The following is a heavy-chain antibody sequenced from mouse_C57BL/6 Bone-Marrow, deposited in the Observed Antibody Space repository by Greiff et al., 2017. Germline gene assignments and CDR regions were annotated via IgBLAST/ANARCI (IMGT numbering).Heavy chain of an antibody. CDR2: INPSTGGN. Sequence: EVQRVESGPELVKPGASVTISCKASGYSFTGYYWNWVQQSPEKSLEWIGEINPSTGGNTYNQKFKAKATLTVDKSSSTAYMQLKSLTSEDSAVYYCARGDYEWYFDVWGTGTTVTIAS. J-gene: IGHJ1*03. V-gene: IGHV1-42*01. CDR3: ARGDYEWYFDV. CDR1: GYSFTGYY. D-gene: IGHD2-4*01.